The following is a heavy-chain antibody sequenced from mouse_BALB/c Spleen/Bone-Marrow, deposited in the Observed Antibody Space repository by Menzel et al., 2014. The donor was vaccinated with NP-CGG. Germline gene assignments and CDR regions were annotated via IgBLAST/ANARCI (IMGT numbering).Heavy chain of an antibody. D-gene: IGHD1-1*01. Sequence: EVMLVESGPDLVKPSQSLSLTCTVTGYSITSGYGCHWIRQFPGNKLVWMGYIHDSGSTNYNPSLKSRISITRDTSKNQFFLQLNSMTTEDTATYYCAREARTTGRFAYWGQGTLVTVSA. V-gene: IGHV3-1*02. CDR2: IHDSGST. J-gene: IGHJ3*01. CDR3: AREARTTGRFAY. CDR1: GYSITSGYG.